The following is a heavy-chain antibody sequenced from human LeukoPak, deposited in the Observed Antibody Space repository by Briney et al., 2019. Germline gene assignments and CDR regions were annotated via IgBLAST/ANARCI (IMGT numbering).Heavy chain of an antibody. Sequence: PSETLSLTCTVSGGSISSSSYYWGWIRQPPGKGLEWIGSIYYSGSTYYNPSLKSRATISVDTSKNQFSLKLSSVTAADTAVYYCARHYGDYRYYFDYWGQGTLVTVSS. CDR3: ARHYGDYRYYFDY. CDR2: IYYSGST. V-gene: IGHV4-39*01. CDR1: GGSISSSSYY. D-gene: IGHD4-17*01. J-gene: IGHJ4*02.